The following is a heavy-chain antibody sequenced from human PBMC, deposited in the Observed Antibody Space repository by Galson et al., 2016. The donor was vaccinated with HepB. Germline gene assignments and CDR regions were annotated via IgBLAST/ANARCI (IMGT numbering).Heavy chain of an antibody. D-gene: IGHD4-17*01. V-gene: IGHV3-74*01. CDR1: GCPCSRYW. CDR2: INSDGNGT. CDR3: VREDYGDDPVYYYYYGMDV. J-gene: IGHJ6*02. Sequence: SLRLSCADSGCPCSRYWMHWVRQAPGNGLVWVSGINSDGNGTIYADSVRGRFTISRDNAKNTLYLQMNSRRAEDTALYYCVREDYGDDPVYYYYYGMDVWGQGTTVSVSS.